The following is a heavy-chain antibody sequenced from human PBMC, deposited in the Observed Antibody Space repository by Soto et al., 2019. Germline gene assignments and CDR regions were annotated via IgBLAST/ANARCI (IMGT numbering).Heavy chain of an antibody. CDR1: GFTSSDHY. D-gene: IGHD5-12*01. J-gene: IGHJ4*02. CDR2: SRDKARSHTT. Sequence: EMQLVESGGGWVQPGGSLRLSCAASGFTSSDHYLDWVRHAPGKGVEWIARSRDKARSHTTKYTASVKGRFIISRDDSKNSIYLQMSSLNTEDTAVYYSTRSTYGYGNFDYWGQGTLVTVSS. V-gene: IGHV3-72*01. CDR3: TRSTYGYGNFDY.